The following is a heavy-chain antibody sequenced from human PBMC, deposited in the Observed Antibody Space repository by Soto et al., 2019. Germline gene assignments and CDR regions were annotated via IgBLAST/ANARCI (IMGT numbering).Heavy chain of an antibody. D-gene: IGHD3-9*01. Sequence: EVQLLESGGGLVQPGGSLRLSCAASGFTFSSYAMSWVRQAPGKGLEWVSAISGSGGSTYYADSVKGRFSISRDNSKNTLYLQMNSLRAEDTAVYYCARENYYDILPGYGPTGDYWGQGTLVTVSS. CDR1: GFTFSSYA. J-gene: IGHJ4*02. CDR3: ARENYYDILPGYGPTGDY. V-gene: IGHV3-23*01. CDR2: ISGSGGST.